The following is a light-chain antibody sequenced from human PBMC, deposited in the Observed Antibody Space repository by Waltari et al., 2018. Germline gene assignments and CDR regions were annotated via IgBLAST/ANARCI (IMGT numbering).Light chain of an antibody. CDR2: DVT. V-gene: IGLV2-14*03. J-gene: IGLJ2*01. CDR3: SSYTTTASVI. CDR1: SKAVGAYNY. Sequence: QSALTHPASVSGSPGQSTPISCTGPSKAVGAYNYVYWYQQHPGNPPKLIFYDVTARPSGVSYRFTGSKSGDTASLTISGLQAEDEADYYCSSYTTTASVIFGGGTKLTVL.